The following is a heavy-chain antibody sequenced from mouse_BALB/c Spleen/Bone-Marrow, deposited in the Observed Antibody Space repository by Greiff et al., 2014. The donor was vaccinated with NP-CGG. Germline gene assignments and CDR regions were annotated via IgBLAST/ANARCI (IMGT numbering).Heavy chain of an antibody. CDR3: ASLTGRDY. Sequence: EVKLMESGGGLVKPGGSLKLSCAASGFTFSGYAMSWVRQTPEKRLEWVATISSGGSYTYYPDSVKGRFTISRDNAENTLYLQMSSLRSEDTAMYYCASLTGRDYWGQGTTLTVSA. CDR2: ISSGGSYT. D-gene: IGHD4-1*01. CDR1: GFTFSGYA. J-gene: IGHJ2*01. V-gene: IGHV5-9-3*01.